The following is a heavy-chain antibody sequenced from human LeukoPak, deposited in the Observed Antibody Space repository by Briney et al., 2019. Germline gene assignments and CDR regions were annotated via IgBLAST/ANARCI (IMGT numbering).Heavy chain of an antibody. J-gene: IGHJ4*02. D-gene: IGHD6-19*01. CDR3: ARETSLAGFASGLGFNY. CDR1: GGSISSSDW. V-gene: IGHV4-4*02. Sequence: PSETLSLTCAVSGGSISSSDWWSWVRQPPGKGLEWIGRIYTSGSTNYNPSLKSRVTMSVDTSKNQFSLKLTSVTAADTATYYCARETSLAGFASGLGFNYWGQGILVTVSS. CDR2: IYTSGST.